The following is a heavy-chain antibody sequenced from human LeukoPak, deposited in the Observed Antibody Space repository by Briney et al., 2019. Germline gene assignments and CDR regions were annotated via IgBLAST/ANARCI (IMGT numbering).Heavy chain of an antibody. J-gene: IGHJ6*03. CDR1: GFTFSSYW. Sequence: GGSLRLSCAASGFTFSSYWMSWVRQAPGKGLEWVANIKQDGSAKYYVDSVKGRFTISRDNAKNSLYLQMNSLRAEDTAVYYCARDPIVGAPDSYYYYMDVWGKGTTVTVSS. CDR3: ARDPIVGAPDSYYYYMDV. V-gene: IGHV3-7*01. CDR2: IKQDGSAK. D-gene: IGHD1-26*01.